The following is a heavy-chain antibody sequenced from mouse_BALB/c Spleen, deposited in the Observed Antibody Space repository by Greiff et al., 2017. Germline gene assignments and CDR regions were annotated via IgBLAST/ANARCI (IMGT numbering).Heavy chain of an antibody. CDR1: GYSITSGYY. Sequence: DVQLQESGPGLVKPSQSLSLTCSVTGYSITSGYYWNWIRQFPGNKLEWMGYISYDGSNNYNPSLKNRISITRDTSKNQFFLKLNSVTTEDTATYYCARGQLGLLGYWGQGTTLTVSS. CDR2: ISYDGSN. CDR3: ARGQLGLLGY. D-gene: IGHD3-2*01. J-gene: IGHJ2*01. V-gene: IGHV3-6*02.